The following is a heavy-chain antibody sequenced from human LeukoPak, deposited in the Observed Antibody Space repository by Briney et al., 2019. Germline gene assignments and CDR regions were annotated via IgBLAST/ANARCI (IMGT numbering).Heavy chain of an antibody. CDR1: GFTFSSYS. CDR2: ISNNGGYT. D-gene: IGHD5-12*01. J-gene: IGHJ4*02. CDR3: AKGPDSGLRYFDY. V-gene: IGHV3-23*01. Sequence: GGSLRLSCAASGFTFSSYSMNWVRQAPGKGLEWVSAISNNGGYTYYADSVQGRFTISRDNSKSTLCLQMNSLRAEDTAVYYCAKGPDSGLRYFDYWGQGTLVTVSS.